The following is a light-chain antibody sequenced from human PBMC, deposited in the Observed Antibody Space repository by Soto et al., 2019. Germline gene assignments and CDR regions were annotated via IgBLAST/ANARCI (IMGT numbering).Light chain of an antibody. V-gene: IGLV1-44*01. CDR1: ASNIGSNP. CDR3: AAWDDSLNGFYV. CDR2: SNN. Sequence: QSVVTQPPSASGTPGQRVTISCSGSASNIGSNPVNWYQQLPGTAPKLLIYSNNQRPSGVPDRFSGSKSGTSASLAISGLQSEDEADYYCAAWDDSLNGFYVFGTGTKLTVL. J-gene: IGLJ1*01.